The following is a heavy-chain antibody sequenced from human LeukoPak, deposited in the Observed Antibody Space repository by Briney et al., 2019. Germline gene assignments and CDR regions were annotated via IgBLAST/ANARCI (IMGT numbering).Heavy chain of an antibody. Sequence: SETLSLTCTVSGGSVSSGSYYWSWIRQPPGKGLEWIGYIYYSGSTNYNPSLKSRVTISVDTSKNQFSLKLSSVTAADTAVYYCARSPAVTTLYFDYWGQGTLVTVSS. CDR2: IYYSGST. D-gene: IGHD4-17*01. J-gene: IGHJ4*02. V-gene: IGHV4-61*01. CDR3: ARSPAVTTLYFDY. CDR1: GGSVSSGSYY.